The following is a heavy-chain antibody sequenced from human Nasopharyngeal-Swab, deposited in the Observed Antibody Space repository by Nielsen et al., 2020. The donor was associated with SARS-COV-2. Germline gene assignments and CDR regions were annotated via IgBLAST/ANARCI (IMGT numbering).Heavy chain of an antibody. Sequence: WVRQAPGQGLEWMGRINPNSGGTNYAQKFQGRVTMTRDTSISTAYMELSRLRSDDTAVYYCARDRGTSDYDSSGYDAFDIWGQGTMVPSPQ. CDR2: INPNSGGT. CDR3: ARDRGTSDYDSSGYDAFDI. D-gene: IGHD3-22*01. J-gene: IGHJ3*02. V-gene: IGHV1-2*06.